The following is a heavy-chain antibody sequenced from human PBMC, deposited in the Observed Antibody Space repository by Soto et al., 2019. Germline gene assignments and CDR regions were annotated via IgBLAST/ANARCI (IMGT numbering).Heavy chain of an antibody. CDR1: GGSFSGYY. V-gene: IGHV4-34*01. D-gene: IGHD3-3*01. Sequence: PSETLSLTCAVYGGSFSGYYWSWIRQPPGKGLEWIGKINHSGSTNYNPSLKRRVTISVDTSKNQFSLKLSSVTAADTAVYYCARGDFWREDYYYMDVWGKGTTVTVSS. J-gene: IGHJ6*03. CDR3: ARGDFWREDYYYMDV. CDR2: INHSGST.